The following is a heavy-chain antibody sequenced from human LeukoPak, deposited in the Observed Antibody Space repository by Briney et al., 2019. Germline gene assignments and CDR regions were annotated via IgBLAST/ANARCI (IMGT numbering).Heavy chain of an antibody. V-gene: IGHV3-74*01. Sequence: GSLRLSCAASGFTFSSYWMHWVRQAPGKGLVWVSRINSDGSSTSYADSVKGRFTISRDNAKNTLYLQMNSLRAEDTAAYYCARGSGWFYFDYWGQGTLVTVSS. J-gene: IGHJ4*02. CDR2: INSDGSST. CDR3: ARGSGWFYFDY. D-gene: IGHD6-19*01. CDR1: GFTFSSYW.